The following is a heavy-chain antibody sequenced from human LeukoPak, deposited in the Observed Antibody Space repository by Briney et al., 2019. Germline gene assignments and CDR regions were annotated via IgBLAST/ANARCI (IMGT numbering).Heavy chain of an antibody. J-gene: IGHJ4*02. D-gene: IGHD3-9*01. CDR2: ISYDGSNK. Sequence: GGSLRLSCAASGFTFSSYGMHWVRQAPGKGLEWVAVISYDGSNKYYADSVKGRFTISRDNSKNTLYLQMNSLRAEDTAVYYCAKDGAYYDILTGYPVWGQGTLVTVSS. CDR3: AKDGAYYDILTGYPV. V-gene: IGHV3-30*18. CDR1: GFTFSSYG.